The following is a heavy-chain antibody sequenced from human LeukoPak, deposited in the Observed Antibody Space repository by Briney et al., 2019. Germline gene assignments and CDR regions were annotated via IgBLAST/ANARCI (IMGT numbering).Heavy chain of an antibody. V-gene: IGHV4-39*01. Sequence: SETLSLTCTVSDGSISSNSYYWGWIRQPPGKGLEWIGSISYSGRTYYNPSLESRVTISVDASKNQFSLKLSSVTAADTAVYYCARLSYRRFDYWGQGNLVTVSS. D-gene: IGHD4-11*01. CDR2: ISYSGRT. J-gene: IGHJ4*02. CDR1: DGSISSNSYY. CDR3: ARLSYRRFDY.